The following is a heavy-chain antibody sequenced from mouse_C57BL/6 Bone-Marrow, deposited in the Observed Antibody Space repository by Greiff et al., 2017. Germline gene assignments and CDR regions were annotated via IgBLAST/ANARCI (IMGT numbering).Heavy chain of an antibody. CDR2: IYPRDGST. CDR1: GYTFTSYD. D-gene: IGHD1-1*01. V-gene: IGHV1-85*01. J-gene: IGHJ1*03. Sequence: QVQLQQSGPELVKPGASVKLSCKASGYTFTSYDINWVKQRPGQGLEWIGWIYPRDGSTKYTEKFKGKATLTVDTSSSTAYMELHSLTSEDSAVYFCASDGSSLYWYFDVWGTGTTVTASS. CDR3: ASDGSSLYWYFDV.